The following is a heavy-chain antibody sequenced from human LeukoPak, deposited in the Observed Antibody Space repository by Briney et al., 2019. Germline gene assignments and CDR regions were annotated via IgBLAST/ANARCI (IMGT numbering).Heavy chain of an antibody. Sequence: PSETLSLTCTVSGGSISSGGYYWSWIRQHPGKGLEWIGYIYYSGSTYYNPSLKSRVTISVDTSKNQFSLKLSSVTAADTAMYYCARQTTVNYFDYWGQGTLVTVSS. CDR3: ARQTTVNYFDY. V-gene: IGHV4-31*03. CDR1: GGSISSGGYY. D-gene: IGHD4-17*01. CDR2: IYYSGST. J-gene: IGHJ4*02.